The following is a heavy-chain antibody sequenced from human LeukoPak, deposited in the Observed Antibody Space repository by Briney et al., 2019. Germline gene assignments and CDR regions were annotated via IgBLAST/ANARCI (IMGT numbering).Heavy chain of an antibody. CDR1: GGSFSGYY. CDR3: ASGFLWFGEFHYFDY. V-gene: IGHV4-30-4*01. CDR2: IYYSGST. Sequence: SETLSLTCAVYGGSFSGYYWSWIRQPPRKGLEWIGYIYYSGSTYYNPSLKSRVTISVDTSKNQFSLKLSSVTAADTAVYYCASGFLWFGEFHYFDYWGQGTLVTVSS. D-gene: IGHD3-10*01. J-gene: IGHJ4*02.